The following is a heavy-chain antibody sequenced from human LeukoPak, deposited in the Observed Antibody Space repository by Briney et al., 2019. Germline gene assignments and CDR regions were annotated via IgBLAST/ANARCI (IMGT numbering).Heavy chain of an antibody. D-gene: IGHD3-16*02. Sequence: SETLSLTCTVSGGSISSGDYYWSWIRQPPGKGLEWIGYIYYSGSTYYNPSLKSRVTISVDTSKNQFSLKLSSVTAADTAVYYCARDGRPGVWGSYRTFDYWGQGTLVTVSS. CDR3: ARDGRPGVWGSYRTFDY. J-gene: IGHJ4*02. CDR1: GGSISSGDYY. V-gene: IGHV4-30-4*08. CDR2: IYYSGST.